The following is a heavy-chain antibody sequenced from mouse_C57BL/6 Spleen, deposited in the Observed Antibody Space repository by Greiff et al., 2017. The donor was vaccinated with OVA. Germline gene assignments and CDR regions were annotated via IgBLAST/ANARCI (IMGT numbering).Heavy chain of an antibody. CDR3: ARHESGPRAMDY. J-gene: IGHJ4*01. Sequence: QVHVKQSGAELVKPGASVKLSCKASGYTFTEYTIHWVKQRSGQGLEWIGWFYPGRGSIKYNEKFKDKATLTADKSSSTVYMELSRLTSEDSAVYFCARHESGPRAMDYWGQGTSVTVSS. CDR2: FYPGRGSI. V-gene: IGHV1-62-2*01. CDR1: GYTFTEYT.